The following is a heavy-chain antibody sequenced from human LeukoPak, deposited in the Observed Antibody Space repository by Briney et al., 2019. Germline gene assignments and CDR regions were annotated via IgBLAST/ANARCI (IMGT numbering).Heavy chain of an antibody. J-gene: IGHJ4*02. D-gene: IGHD1-26*01. CDR1: GGSISSSSYY. Sequence: SETLSLTCTVSGGSISSSSYYWGWIRQPPGKGLEWIGSIYYSGSTYCNPSLKSRVTISVDTSKNQFSLKLSSVTAADTAVYYCARDSGSYFFYWGQGTLVTVSS. CDR2: IYYSGST. V-gene: IGHV4-39*07. CDR3: ARDSGSYFFY.